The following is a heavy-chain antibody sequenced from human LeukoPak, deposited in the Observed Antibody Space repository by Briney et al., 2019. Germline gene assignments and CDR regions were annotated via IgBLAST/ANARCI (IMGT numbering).Heavy chain of an antibody. CDR2: THHSGNT. CDR1: GDSVSGYY. CDR3: ASTEAGGVGAPVPFDY. Sequence: SETLSLTCIVSGDSVSGYYWNWIRQPPGKGLEWIGYTHHSGNTLYNPSLKSRLTISVDTSKSHFSLKLTSVTAADSAVYYCASTEAGGVGAPVPFDYWGQGTLVTVSS. D-gene: IGHD1-26*01. V-gene: IGHV4-59*08. J-gene: IGHJ4*02.